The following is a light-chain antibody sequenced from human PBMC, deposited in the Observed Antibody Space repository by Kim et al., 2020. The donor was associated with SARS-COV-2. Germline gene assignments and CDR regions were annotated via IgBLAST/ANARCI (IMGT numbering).Light chain of an antibody. CDR3: SSYTNTSPVI. CDR2: DVT. J-gene: IGLJ2*01. Sequence: QSALTQPPSVSGSPGQSFTISCTGTSSDVGGYDFVSWYQQHPGKAPKLMIYDVTNRPSGVSNRFSGSKSGNTASLTISGLQAEDEADYYCSSYTNTSPVIIGGGTKVTVL. CDR1: SSDVGGYDF. V-gene: IGLV2-14*03.